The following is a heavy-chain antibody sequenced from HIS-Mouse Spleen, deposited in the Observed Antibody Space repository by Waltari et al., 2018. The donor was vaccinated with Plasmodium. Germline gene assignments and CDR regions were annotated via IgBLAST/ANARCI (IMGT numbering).Heavy chain of an antibody. CDR1: AGSFSGYY. CDR2: INHSGST. D-gene: IGHD2-15*01. V-gene: IGHV4-34*01. Sequence: QVQLQQWGAGLLKPSATLSLTCAVYAGSFSGYYLSWIRQPPGKGLEWIGEINHSGSTNDNPSLKSRVTISVDTSKNQFSLKLSSVTAADTAVYYCARLVVVASKDSYWGQGTLVTVSS. J-gene: IGHJ4*02. CDR3: ARLVVVASKDSY.